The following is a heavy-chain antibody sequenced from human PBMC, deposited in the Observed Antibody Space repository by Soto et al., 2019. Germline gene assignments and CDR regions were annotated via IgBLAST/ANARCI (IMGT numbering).Heavy chain of an antibody. CDR2: INHSGGSK. CDR3: ARDGGWELLFDY. V-gene: IGHV1-46*01. D-gene: IGHD1-26*01. Sequence: QVQLVQSGAEVKKPGASVKVSCKASGYTFTSYYMHWVRQAPGQGLEWMGIINHSGGSKSYAQKFQGRVTMTRDTSTRTVYMELRSLRSADTAVYYCARDGGWELLFDYWGQGTLVTVSS. J-gene: IGHJ4*02. CDR1: GYTFTSYY.